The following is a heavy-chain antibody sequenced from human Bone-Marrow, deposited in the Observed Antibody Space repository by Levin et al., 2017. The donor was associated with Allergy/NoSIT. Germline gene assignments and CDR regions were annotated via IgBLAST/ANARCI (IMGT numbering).Heavy chain of an antibody. D-gene: IGHD2-8*02. CDR2: ISSSGSDM. CDR3: ARGIIGDVRVAHKEAFDI. CDR1: GFTFSIYS. V-gene: IGHV3-21*01. J-gene: IGHJ3*02. Sequence: GGSLRLSCTVSGFTFSIYSINWVRQAPGKGLECVSSISSSGSDMYYVDSVRGRFTISRDNAKNSLTLQMNSLRAEDTAVYYCARGIIGDVRVAHKEAFDIWGQGTMVSVSS.